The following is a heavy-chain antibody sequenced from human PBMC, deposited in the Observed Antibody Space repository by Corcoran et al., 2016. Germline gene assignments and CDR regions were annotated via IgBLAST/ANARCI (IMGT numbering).Heavy chain of an antibody. D-gene: IGHD1-26*01. V-gene: IGHV5-51*01. J-gene: IGHJ5*02. CDR1: GYSFTSYW. CDR3: ARHRSGSCRERGWFDP. Sequence: EVQLVQSGAEVKKPGESLKISCKGSGYSFTSYWIGWVRQMPGNGLEWMGIIYPGDSDTRYSPSFQGHVTISAVKSISTAYLQWSSMKASDNAMYYCARHRSGSCRERGWFDPWGQGTLVTVSS. CDR2: IYPGDSDT.